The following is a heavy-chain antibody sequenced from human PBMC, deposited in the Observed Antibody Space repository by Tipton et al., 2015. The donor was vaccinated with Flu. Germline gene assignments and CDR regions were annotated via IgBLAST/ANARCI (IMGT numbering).Heavy chain of an antibody. J-gene: IGHJ6*02. CDR3: ARDGYSTSWGGDFNYYGMDV. CDR2: ISYDGTKK. D-gene: IGHD6-13*01. Sequence: QLVQSGGGVVQPGKSLRLSCAVSGFTFSSYAVHWVRQAPGKGLEWVAVISYDGTKKNIADSVKGRITISRDNSKNTVYLQMNNLRVEDTAIYYCARDGYSTSWGGDFNYYGMDVWGQGSTVTVFS. CDR1: GFTFSSYA. V-gene: IGHV3-30*04.